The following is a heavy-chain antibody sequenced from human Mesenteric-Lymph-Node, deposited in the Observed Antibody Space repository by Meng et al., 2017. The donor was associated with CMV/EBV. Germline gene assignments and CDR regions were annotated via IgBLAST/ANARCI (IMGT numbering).Heavy chain of an antibody. V-gene: IGHV1-2*02. D-gene: IGHD6-19*01. Sequence: ASVKVSCKASGYTFTGYYMHWVRQAPGQGLEWMGWINPYSGVTNYAQNFQGRVTMTRDTSISTAYMELSRLRSDDTAVYYCASVSSSGWHYFDYWGQGTLVTVSS. CDR3: ASVSSSGWHYFDY. CDR2: INPYSGVT. J-gene: IGHJ4*02. CDR1: GYTFTGYY.